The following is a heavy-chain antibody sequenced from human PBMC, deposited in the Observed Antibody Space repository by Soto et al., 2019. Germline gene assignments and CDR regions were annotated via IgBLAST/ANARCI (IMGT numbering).Heavy chain of an antibody. CDR2: ISAYNGNT. CDR1: GYTFTSYG. D-gene: IGHD4-17*01. J-gene: IGHJ5*02. Sequence: QVPLVQSGAEVKKPGASVKVSCKASGYTFTSYGISWVRQAPGQGLEWMGWISAYNGNTNYAQKLQGRVTMTTDTSTSTAYMELRSLRSDDTAVYYCAREASGDYEYNWFDPWGQGTLVTVSS. V-gene: IGHV1-18*01. CDR3: AREASGDYEYNWFDP.